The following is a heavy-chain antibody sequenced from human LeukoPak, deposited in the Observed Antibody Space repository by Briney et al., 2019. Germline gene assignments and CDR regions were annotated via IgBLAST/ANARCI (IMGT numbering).Heavy chain of an antibody. V-gene: IGHV4-30-2*01. J-gene: IGHJ4*02. CDR1: GGSISSGGYS. CDR3: ARGGFVFTFFGEAFSFDY. CDR2: IYHSGST. Sequence: SQTLSLTCAVSGGSISSGGYSWSWIRQPPGKGLEWIGYIYHSGSTYYNPSLKSRVTISVDRSKNQFSLKLSSVTAADTAVYYCARGGFVFTFFGEAFSFDYGGQGPLVPVSS. D-gene: IGHD3-3*01.